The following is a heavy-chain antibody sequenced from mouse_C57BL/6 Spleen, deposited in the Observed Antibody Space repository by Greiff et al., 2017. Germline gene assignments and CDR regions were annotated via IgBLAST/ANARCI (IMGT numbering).Heavy chain of an antibody. CDR3: ARDADGYGYAMDY. D-gene: IGHD2-2*01. J-gene: IGHJ4*01. CDR1: GFTFSDFY. Sequence: EVKVVESGGGLVQSGRSLRLSCATSGFTFSDFYMEWVRQAPGKGLEWIAASRNKANDYTTEYSASVKGRFIVSRDTSQSILYLQMNALRAEDTAIYYCARDADGYGYAMDYWGQGTSVTVSS. V-gene: IGHV7-1*01. CDR2: SRNKANDYTT.